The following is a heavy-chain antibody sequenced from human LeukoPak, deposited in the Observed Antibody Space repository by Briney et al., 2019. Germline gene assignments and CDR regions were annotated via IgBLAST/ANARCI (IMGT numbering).Heavy chain of an antibody. CDR2: IYPGDSDT. CDR1: GYSFTNYW. Sequence: GESLKISCKGSGYSFTNYWIGWVRQMPGEGLEWMGIIYPGDSDTRYSPSFQGQVTISADKSISTAYLQWSSLKASDTAMYYCARQSNDYVWGSYPFWGQGTLVTVSS. J-gene: IGHJ4*02. V-gene: IGHV5-51*01. D-gene: IGHD3-16*01. CDR3: ARQSNDYVWGSYPF.